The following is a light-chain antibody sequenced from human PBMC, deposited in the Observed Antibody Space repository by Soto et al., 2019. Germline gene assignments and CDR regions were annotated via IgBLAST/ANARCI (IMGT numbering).Light chain of an antibody. V-gene: IGKV1-5*03. CDR2: KAS. CDR1: QTISSL. Sequence: IQTALSPWPLSGSVGDRVTITCRASQTISSLLAWYQQKPGKAPKLLIYKASTLKSGVPSRFSGSGAGTEFTLTSSRLQPDDFATYYCQQHSSYPSFCPGTKVDIK. J-gene: IGKJ1*01. CDR3: QQHSSYPS.